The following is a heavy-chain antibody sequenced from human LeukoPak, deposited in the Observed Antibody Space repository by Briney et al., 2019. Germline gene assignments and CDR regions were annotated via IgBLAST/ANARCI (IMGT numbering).Heavy chain of an antibody. CDR1: GFTFSSYA. CDR3: ARQAVAGFFDY. Sequence: PGGSLRLSCTASGFTFSSYAMHWVRQAPGKGREGVAVISYDGSNKYYADSVKGRFTISRDNSKNTLYLQMNSLRAEDTAVYYCARQAVAGFFDYWGQGTLVTVSS. V-gene: IGHV3-30*04. D-gene: IGHD6-19*01. CDR2: ISYDGSNK. J-gene: IGHJ4*02.